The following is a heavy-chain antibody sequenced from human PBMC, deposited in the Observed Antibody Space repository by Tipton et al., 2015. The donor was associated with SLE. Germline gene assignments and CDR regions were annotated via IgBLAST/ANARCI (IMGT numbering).Heavy chain of an antibody. CDR1: GGSISSHY. V-gene: IGHV4-59*11. D-gene: IGHD2-15*01. CDR3: ARGIGGFDI. J-gene: IGHJ3*02. Sequence: LRLSCTVPGGSISSHYWSWIRQPPGKGLEWIGHIYFTGSTNYNPSLKSRVTISVDMYKNQFSLKLSSVTAADTAVYYCARGIGGFDIWGQGTMVTVSS. CDR2: IYFTGST.